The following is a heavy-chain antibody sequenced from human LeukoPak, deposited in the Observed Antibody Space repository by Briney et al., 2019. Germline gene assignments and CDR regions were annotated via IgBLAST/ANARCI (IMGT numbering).Heavy chain of an antibody. CDR1: GYTFTSYD. Sequence: ASVKVSCKASGYTFTSYDINWVRQATGQGLEWMGWMNPNSGNTGYAQKFQGRVTMTRNTSISTAYMELSSLRSEDTAVYYCARGGRYFDWFPTYWFDPWGQGTLVTVSS. J-gene: IGHJ5*02. CDR3: ARGGRYFDWFPTYWFDP. D-gene: IGHD3-9*01. CDR2: MNPNSGNT. V-gene: IGHV1-8*01.